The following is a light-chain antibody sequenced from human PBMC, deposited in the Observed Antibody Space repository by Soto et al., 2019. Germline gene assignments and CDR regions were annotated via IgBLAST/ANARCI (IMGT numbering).Light chain of an antibody. J-gene: IGKJ1*01. CDR1: RTVSSN. Sequence: EIVMTQSPATLSVSPGETATLSCRASRTVSSNLAWYHQRPGQAPRLLIYGASTRATGIPARFSGSGSGTEFALTISSLQSEDFAVYYCQQHNEWPATFGQGTKVEI. V-gene: IGKV3-15*01. CDR3: QQHNEWPAT. CDR2: GAS.